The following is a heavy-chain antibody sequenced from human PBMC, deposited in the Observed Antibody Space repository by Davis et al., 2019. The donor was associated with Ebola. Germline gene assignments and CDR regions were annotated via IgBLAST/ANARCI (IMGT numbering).Heavy chain of an antibody. CDR3: ARQGGPETTLDS. D-gene: IGHD1-14*01. J-gene: IGHJ4*02. CDR2: IYSSGTT. V-gene: IGHV4-39*01. CDR1: GDSMSSDSMSSSTYY. Sequence: MPSETLSLTCTVSGDSMSSDSMSSSTYYWGWIRQPPGKGLEWIGNIYSSGTTYYNPSLKSRATISVDTSNNQFSLKLTSVTAADTALYYCARQGGPETTLDSWGRGRLVTVSS.